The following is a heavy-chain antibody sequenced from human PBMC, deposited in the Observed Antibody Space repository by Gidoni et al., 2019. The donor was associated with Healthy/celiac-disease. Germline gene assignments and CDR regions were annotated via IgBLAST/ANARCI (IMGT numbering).Heavy chain of an antibody. Sequence: EVQLVESGGGLVQPGRSLRLSCAASGFTFVDYAMHWVRQVQGKGLEWVSGISWNSGSIGYADSVKSRFTISRDNAKNSLYLQMNSLRAEDTALYYCAKDSYSSSSPTPLDYWGQGTLVTVSS. CDR3: AKDSYSSSSPTPLDY. J-gene: IGHJ4*02. CDR2: ISWNSGSI. CDR1: GFTFVDYA. V-gene: IGHV3-9*01. D-gene: IGHD6-6*01.